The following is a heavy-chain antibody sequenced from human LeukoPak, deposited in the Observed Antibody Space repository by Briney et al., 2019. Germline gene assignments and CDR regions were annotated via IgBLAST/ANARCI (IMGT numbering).Heavy chain of an antibody. D-gene: IGHD5-12*01. V-gene: IGHV4-59*01. CDR3: ARGPSGYSGYEFDY. CDR1: GGSISPYY. J-gene: IGHJ4*02. CDR2: IYYSERK. Sequence: SETLSLTCTVSGGSISPYYWSWIRQPPGKGLERIVYIYYSERKSYNPSLKSQVTISVNTSRSQFILKLSSVTAGDTAVYYCARGPSGYSGYEFDYWGQGTLVTVSS.